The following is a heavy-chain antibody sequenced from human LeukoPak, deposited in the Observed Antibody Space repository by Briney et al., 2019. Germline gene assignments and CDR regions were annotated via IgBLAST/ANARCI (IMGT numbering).Heavy chain of an antibody. CDR3: AKDLYCSGGSCYPHWFDP. J-gene: IGHJ5*02. CDR2: ISGSGGST. V-gene: IGHV3-23*01. Sequence: GGSLRLSCAASGFTFSSYAMSWVRQAPGKGLEWVSAISGSGGSTYYADSVKGRFTISRDNSKNTLYLQMNSLRAEDTAVYYCAKDLYCSGGSCYPHWFDPWGQGTLVTVSS. D-gene: IGHD2-15*01. CDR1: GFTFSSYA.